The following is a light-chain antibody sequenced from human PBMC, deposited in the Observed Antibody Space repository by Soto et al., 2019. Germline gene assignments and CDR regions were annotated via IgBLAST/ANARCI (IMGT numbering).Light chain of an antibody. CDR1: SSDVGGYNY. CDR3: SSHGGSSPFYV. CDR2: EVS. J-gene: IGLJ1*01. V-gene: IGLV2-14*01. Sequence: QSVLTQPASVSGSPGQSITSSSTGTSSDVGGYNYVSWYQQHPGKVPKLIIHEVSNRPSGVSNRFSGSKSGNTASLTISGLQTEDEADYYCSSHGGSSPFYVFGTGTKVTVL.